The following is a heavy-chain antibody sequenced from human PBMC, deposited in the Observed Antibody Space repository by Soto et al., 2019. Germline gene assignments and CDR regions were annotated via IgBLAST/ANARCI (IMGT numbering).Heavy chain of an antibody. D-gene: IGHD7-27*01. CDR2: ISGSFGST. Sequence: GGSLRLSCVASGFSFSSYAMNWVRQAPGKGLEWVSTISGSFGSTYYADSVQGRFTISRDNSMGTLYLQMKSLRVEDTAVYYCAKEVSLGSTVDLGYWGQGALVTVSS. V-gene: IGHV3-23*01. CDR3: AKEVSLGSTVDLGY. J-gene: IGHJ4*02. CDR1: GFSFSSYA.